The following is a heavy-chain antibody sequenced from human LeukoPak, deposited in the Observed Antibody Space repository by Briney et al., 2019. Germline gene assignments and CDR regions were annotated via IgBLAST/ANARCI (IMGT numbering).Heavy chain of an antibody. J-gene: IGHJ4*02. CDR1: GFTFSNAW. Sequence: GGSLRLSCAASGFTFSNAWMSWVRQAPGKGLEWVGRIKSETDGGTTDYAAPVKGRFTISRDDSKNTLYLQMNSLKTEDTAVYYCTTDLREYCGGDCYDYWGQGTLVTVSS. D-gene: IGHD2-21*02. CDR3: TTDLREYCGGDCYDY. V-gene: IGHV3-15*01. CDR2: IKSETDGGTT.